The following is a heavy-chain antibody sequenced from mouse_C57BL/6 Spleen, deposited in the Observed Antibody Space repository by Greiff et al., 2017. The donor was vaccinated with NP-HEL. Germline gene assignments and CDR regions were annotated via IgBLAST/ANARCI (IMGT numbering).Heavy chain of an antibody. CDR1: GYAFSSSW. D-gene: IGHD1-1*01. CDR3: ARSLNYGSREGFEY. CDR2: FYPGDGGT. Sequence: VQLQQSGPELVKPGASVKISCKASGYAFSSSWMNWVKQRPGKGLEWIGRFYPGDGGTNYNGKFKGKATLTADKSSSTAYMQLSSLTAEDSAVYFCARSLNYGSREGFEYWGQGTTLTASS. V-gene: IGHV1-82*01. J-gene: IGHJ2*01.